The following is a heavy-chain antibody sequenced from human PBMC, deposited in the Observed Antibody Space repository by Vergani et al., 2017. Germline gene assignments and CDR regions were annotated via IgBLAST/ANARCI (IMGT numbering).Heavy chain of an antibody. V-gene: IGHV3-48*03. J-gene: IGHJ4*02. CDR3: ARDRNSGSFDY. CDR2: ISSSSSYT. Sequence: EVQLVESGGGLVQPGGSLRLSCAASGFTFSSYEMNWVRQAPGKGLEWVSYISSSSSYTNYADSVKGRFTISRDNAKNSLYLQMNSLRAEDTAVYYCARDRNSGSFDYWGQGTLVTVSS. CDR1: GFTFSSYE. D-gene: IGHD1-26*01.